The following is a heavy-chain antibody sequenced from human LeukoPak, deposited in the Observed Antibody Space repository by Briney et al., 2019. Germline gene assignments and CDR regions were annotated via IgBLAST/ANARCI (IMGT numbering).Heavy chain of an antibody. J-gene: IGHJ5*02. Sequence: ASVKVSCKASGYTFTGYYMHWVRQAPGQGLEWMGWINPNSGGTKYAQKFQGRVTMTRDTSISTGYMELSSLRPDDTAVYYCARKYDILTDNDNWFDPWGQGTLVTVSS. CDR1: GYTFTGYY. V-gene: IGHV1-2*02. CDR3: ARKYDILTDNDNWFDP. D-gene: IGHD3-9*01. CDR2: INPNSGGT.